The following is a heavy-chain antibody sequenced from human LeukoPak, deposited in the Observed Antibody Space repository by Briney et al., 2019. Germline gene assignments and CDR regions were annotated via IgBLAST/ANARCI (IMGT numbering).Heavy chain of an antibody. D-gene: IGHD1-26*01. CDR3: ARDDSGSYHQLGA. V-gene: IGHV4-59*01. Sequence: SETLSLTCTVSGDSISTYYWSWIRQPPGKGLEWIGYIYYSGSTNYNPSLKSRVTISVDTSKNQFSLKLISVTAADTAVYYCARDDSGSYHQLGAWGQGTTVTVSS. CDR2: IYYSGST. J-gene: IGHJ6*02. CDR1: GDSISTYY.